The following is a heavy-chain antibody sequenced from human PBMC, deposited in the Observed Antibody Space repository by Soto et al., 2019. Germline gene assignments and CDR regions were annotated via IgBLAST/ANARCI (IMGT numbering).Heavy chain of an antibody. D-gene: IGHD3-10*01. J-gene: IGHJ4*02. CDR1: GESLNTYF. CDR3: GSGRHYPWTF. Sequence: QVQLQQWGAGLLKPSETLSLTCAAYGESLNTYFWSWIRQPPGKALEWIGEVNYSGGRTIYNPSLKSRVTISVDTSKEQFSLKLSSVTAEDTAVYYCGSGRHYPWTFGGQGTPVTVSS. V-gene: IGHV4-34*01. CDR2: VNYSGGRT.